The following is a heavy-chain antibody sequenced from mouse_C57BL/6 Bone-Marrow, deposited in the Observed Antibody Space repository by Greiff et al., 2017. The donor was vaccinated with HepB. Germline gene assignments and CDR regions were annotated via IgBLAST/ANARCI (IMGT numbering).Heavy chain of an antibody. V-gene: IGHV6-3*01. J-gene: IGHJ1*03. D-gene: IGHD1-1*01. CDR1: GFTFSNYW. CDR2: IRLKSDNYAT. Sequence: EVMLVESGGGLVQPGGSMKLSCVASGFTFSNYWMNWVRQSPEKGLEWVAQIRLKSDNYATHYAESVKGRFTISRDDSKSSVYLQMNNLRAEDTGIYYCTAPYYYGWYFDVWGTGTTVTVSS. CDR3: TAPYYYGWYFDV.